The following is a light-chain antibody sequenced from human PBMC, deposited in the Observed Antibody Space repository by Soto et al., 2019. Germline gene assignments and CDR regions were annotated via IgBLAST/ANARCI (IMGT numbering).Light chain of an antibody. CDR1: QDISSA. CDR2: DAS. V-gene: IGKV1D-13*01. J-gene: IGKJ5*01. Sequence: GDRVTITCRASQDISSALAWYQQKPGKAPKLLMNDASSLESGVPSRFSGSGSGADFTLTISSLQPEDFATYYCQHFNNYPTFGQGTRRRL. CDR3: QHFNNYPT.